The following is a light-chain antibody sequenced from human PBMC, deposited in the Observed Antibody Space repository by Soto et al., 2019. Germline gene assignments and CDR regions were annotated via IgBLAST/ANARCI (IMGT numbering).Light chain of an antibody. CDR2: GAS. V-gene: IGKV3-15*01. CDR3: QQYNDWPPRIT. Sequence: IVLTQSPATLSVSPGERATLSCRASQSVSTNLAWYQQRPGQAPRLLIYGASTRATGVPARFSGSGSGTEFTLTVSSLQSEDFAVYYCQQYNDWPPRITFGPGTKVEIK. CDR1: QSVSTN. J-gene: IGKJ3*01.